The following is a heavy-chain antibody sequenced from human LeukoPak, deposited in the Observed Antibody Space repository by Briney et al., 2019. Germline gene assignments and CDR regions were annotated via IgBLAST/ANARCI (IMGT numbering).Heavy chain of an antibody. D-gene: IGHD3-22*01. CDR2: IDPSDSYT. CDR1: GYSFTSYW. CDR3: ARIGYYYDSSGSLGSDY. J-gene: IGHJ4*02. V-gene: IGHV5-10-1*01. Sequence: GESLKISCKGSGYSFTSYWISWVRQMPGKGLEWMGRIDPSDSYTNYSPSFQGHVTISADKSIRTAYLQWSSLKASDTAMYYCARIGYYYDSSGSLGSDYWGQGTLVTVSS.